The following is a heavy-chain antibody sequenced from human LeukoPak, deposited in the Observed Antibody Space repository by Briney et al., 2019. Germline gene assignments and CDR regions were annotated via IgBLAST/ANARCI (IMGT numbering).Heavy chain of an antibody. J-gene: IGHJ5*02. V-gene: IGHV3-21*01. Sequence: GGSLRLSCAASGFTFSNYVMSWVRQAPGKGLEWVSSISSSSDYIHYADSVKGRFTISRDNAKNSLYLQMKSLRAEDTAVYYCARGKTSQNIVTRKTYNWFDPWGQGTLVTVSS. CDR3: ARGKTSQNIVTRKTYNWFDP. CDR2: ISSSSDYI. CDR1: GFTFSNYV. D-gene: IGHD2/OR15-2a*01.